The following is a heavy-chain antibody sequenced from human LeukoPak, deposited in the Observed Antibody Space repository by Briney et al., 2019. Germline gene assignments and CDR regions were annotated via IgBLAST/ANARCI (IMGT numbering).Heavy chain of an antibody. V-gene: IGHV1-69*13. CDR1: GGTFSSYA. Sequence: GASVKVSCKASGGTFSSYAISWVRQAPGQGLEWMGGIIPILGTANYAQKFQGRVTITADESTSTAYMELSSLRSEDTAVYYCARDHCSGGSCYSNYYYGMDVWGQGTTVTVSS. J-gene: IGHJ6*02. CDR2: IIPILGTA. D-gene: IGHD2-15*01. CDR3: ARDHCSGGSCYSNYYYGMDV.